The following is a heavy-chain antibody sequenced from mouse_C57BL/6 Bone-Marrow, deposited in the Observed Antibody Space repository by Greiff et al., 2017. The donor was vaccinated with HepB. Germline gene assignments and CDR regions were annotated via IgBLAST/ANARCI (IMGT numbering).Heavy chain of an antibody. V-gene: IGHV7-3*01. CDR2: IRNKANGYTT. J-gene: IGHJ2*01. CDR3: ARYLGGVDY. CDR1: GFTFTDYY. D-gene: IGHD3-1*01. Sequence: EVKLVESGGGLVQPGGSLSISCAASGFTFTDYYMSWVRQPPGKALEWLGFIRNKANGYTTEYLASVKGQYTISRDNSKSILYLQMNALRAEYSATDYCARYLGGVDYWGQGTTLTVSS.